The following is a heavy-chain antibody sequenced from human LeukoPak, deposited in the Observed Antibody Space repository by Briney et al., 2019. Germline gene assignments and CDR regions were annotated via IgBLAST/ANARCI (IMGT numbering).Heavy chain of an antibody. CDR3: ARDKQWLADY. V-gene: IGHV1-2*02. CDR2: INPDSGGT. CDR1: GYTFTGNY. Sequence: ASVKVSCKASGYTFTGNYMHWVRQAPGQGLEWMGWINPDSGGTNYAQKFKGRVTMTRDTSISTAYMELSRLRSDDTAVYYCARDKQWLADYWGQGTLVTVSS. D-gene: IGHD6-19*01. J-gene: IGHJ4*02.